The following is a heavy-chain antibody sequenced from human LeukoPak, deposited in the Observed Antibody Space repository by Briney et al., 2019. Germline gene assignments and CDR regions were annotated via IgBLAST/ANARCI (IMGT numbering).Heavy chain of an antibody. CDR2: IYHSGST. D-gene: IGHD3-22*01. Sequence: SQTLSPTCAVSGGSISSGGYSWSWIRQPPGKGLEWIGYIYHSGSTYYNPSLKSRVTISVDRSKNQFSLKLSSVTAADTAVYYCATSLYYYDSSGSFDYWGQGTLVTVSS. CDR3: ATSLYYYDSSGSFDY. V-gene: IGHV4-30-2*01. J-gene: IGHJ4*02. CDR1: GGSISSGGYS.